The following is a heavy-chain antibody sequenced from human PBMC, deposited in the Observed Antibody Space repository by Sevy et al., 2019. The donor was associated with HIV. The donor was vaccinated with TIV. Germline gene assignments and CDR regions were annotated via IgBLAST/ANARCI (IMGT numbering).Heavy chain of an antibody. J-gene: IGHJ6*02. V-gene: IGHV4-59*01. CDR2: IYYSGST. CDR3: ARGGLGGIQGYYYYGMDV. Sequence: SETLSLTCTVSGGSISSYYWSWIRQPPGKGLEWIGYIYYSGSTNYNPSLKSRVTISVDTSKNKFSLKLSSVTAADTAGYYCARGGLGGIQGYYYYGMDVWGQGTTVTVSS. D-gene: IGHD5-18*01. CDR1: GGSISSYY.